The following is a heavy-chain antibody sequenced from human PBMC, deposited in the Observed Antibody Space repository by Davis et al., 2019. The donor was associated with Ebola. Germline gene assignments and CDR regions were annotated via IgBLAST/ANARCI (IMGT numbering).Heavy chain of an antibody. D-gene: IGHD1-1*01. J-gene: IGHJ4*02. CDR1: GGTFSGYY. CDR2: IDHSGSS. Sequence: PSETLSLTCAVYGGTFSGYYWTWIRQPPGKGLEWIGEIDHSGSSNYNPSLKSRVTVSVDTSKNQFSLKLSSVTAADTAVYYCVRDDDGHFDYWGQGGLVTVFS. V-gene: IGHV4-34*01. CDR3: VRDDDGHFDY.